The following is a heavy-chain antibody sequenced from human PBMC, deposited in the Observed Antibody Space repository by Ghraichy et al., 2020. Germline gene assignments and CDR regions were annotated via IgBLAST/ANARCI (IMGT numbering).Heavy chain of an antibody. V-gene: IGHV3-23*01. CDR1: GFTFSSYA. CDR3: EKDQGEYYYDSSGYETPGLSDY. J-gene: IGHJ4*02. CDR2: ISGSGGST. Sequence: GGSLRLSCAASGFTFSSYAMSWVRQAPGKGLEWVSAISGSGGSTYYADSVKGRFTISRDNSKNTLYLQMNSLRAEDTAVYYCEKDQGEYYYDSSGYETPGLSDYWGQGTLVTVSS. D-gene: IGHD3-22*01.